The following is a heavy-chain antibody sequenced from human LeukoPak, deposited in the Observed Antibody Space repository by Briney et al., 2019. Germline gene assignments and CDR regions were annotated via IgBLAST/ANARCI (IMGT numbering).Heavy chain of an antibody. Sequence: SETLSLTCTVSGGSISSYYWGWIRQPPGKGLEWIGSIYYSGSTYYNPSLKSRVTISVDTSKNQFSLKLSSVTAADTAVYYCARQYYDILTGPRFDYWGQGTLVTVSS. J-gene: IGHJ4*02. CDR3: ARQYYDILTGPRFDY. D-gene: IGHD3-9*01. CDR2: IYYSGST. V-gene: IGHV4-39*01. CDR1: GGSISSYY.